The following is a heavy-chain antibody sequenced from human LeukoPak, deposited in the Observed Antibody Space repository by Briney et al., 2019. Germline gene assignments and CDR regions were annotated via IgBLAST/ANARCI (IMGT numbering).Heavy chain of an antibody. CDR2: ISAYNGNT. Sequence: ASVKVSCKASGYTFTSYGISWVRQAPGQGLEWMGWISAYNGNTNYAQKVQGRVTMTKDTSTSTAYMELRSLRSDDTAVYYCARDQGHYDSSGYLLTWGQGTLVTVSS. CDR1: GYTFTSYG. D-gene: IGHD3-22*01. V-gene: IGHV1-18*01. CDR3: ARDQGHYDSSGYLLT. J-gene: IGHJ4*02.